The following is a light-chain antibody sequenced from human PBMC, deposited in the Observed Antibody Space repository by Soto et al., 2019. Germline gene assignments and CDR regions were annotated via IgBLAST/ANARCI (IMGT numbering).Light chain of an antibody. Sequence: QSVLTQPPSVSGAPGQRVTISCTGSSFNIGAGYDVHWYQQLPGTAPKLLIYGNSNRPSGVPDRFSGSKSGTSASLAITGLQADDEADYYCQSYDSSLSVVFGGGTKLTVL. J-gene: IGLJ2*01. CDR3: QSYDSSLSVV. CDR1: SFNIGAGYD. V-gene: IGLV1-40*01. CDR2: GNS.